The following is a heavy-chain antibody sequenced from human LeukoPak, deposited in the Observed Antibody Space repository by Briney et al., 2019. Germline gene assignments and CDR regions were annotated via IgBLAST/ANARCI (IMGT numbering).Heavy chain of an antibody. CDR2: LSGSGGGT. V-gene: IGHV3-23*01. Sequence: GGSLRLSCAVSGITLSNYGMSWVRQAPGKGLEWVAGLSGSGGGTNYADSVQGRFTISRDNPKNTLYLQMNSLRAEDTAVYFCAKRGVVIRVFLVGFHKEAYYFDSWGQGTLVTVSS. CDR3: AKRGVVIRVFLVGFHKEAYYFDS. CDR1: GITLSNYG. J-gene: IGHJ4*02. D-gene: IGHD3-10*01.